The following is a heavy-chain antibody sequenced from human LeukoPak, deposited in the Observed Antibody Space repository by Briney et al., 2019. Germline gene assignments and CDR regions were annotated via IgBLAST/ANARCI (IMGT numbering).Heavy chain of an antibody. J-gene: IGHJ4*02. D-gene: IGHD5-12*01. CDR3: ARGVATSY. Sequence: GGSLRLSCAASGFTFSSYWMSWVRQAPGKGLEWVANIKQDGSEEYYVDSVKGRFTISRDNAKNSLYLQMSSLRAEDTAMYYCARGVATSYWGQGSLVTVSS. CDR2: IKQDGSEE. V-gene: IGHV3-7*03. CDR1: GFTFSSYW.